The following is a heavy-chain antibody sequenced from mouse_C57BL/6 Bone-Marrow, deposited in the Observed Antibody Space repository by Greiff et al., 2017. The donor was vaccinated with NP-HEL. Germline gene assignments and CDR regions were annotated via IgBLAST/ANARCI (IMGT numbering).Heavy chain of an antibody. CDR2: INTSNGGT. Sequence: QVQLQQPGTELVKPGASVKLSCKASGYTFTSYWMHWVKQRPGPGLEWIGNINTSNGGTNYNEKFKSKATLTVDKSSSTADMQRSSLTSEDSAVYYCARGGGITTGAMDYWGQGTSVTVSS. D-gene: IGHD1-3*01. V-gene: IGHV1-53*01. CDR1: GYTFTSYW. J-gene: IGHJ4*01. CDR3: ARGGGITTGAMDY.